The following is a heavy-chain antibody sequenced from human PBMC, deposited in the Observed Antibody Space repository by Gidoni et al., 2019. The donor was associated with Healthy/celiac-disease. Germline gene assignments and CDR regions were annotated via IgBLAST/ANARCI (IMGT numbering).Heavy chain of an antibody. D-gene: IGHD6-13*01. Sequence: QVQLVESGGGVVQPGRSLRLSCAASGFTFSSYGMHWVRQAPGKGLEWVAVIWYDGSNKYYADSVKGRFTISRDNSKNTLYLQMNSLRAEDTAVYYCARDPSAAAGHFDYWGQGTLVTVSS. J-gene: IGHJ4*02. V-gene: IGHV3-33*01. CDR2: IWYDGSNK. CDR1: GFTFSSYG. CDR3: ARDPSAAAGHFDY.